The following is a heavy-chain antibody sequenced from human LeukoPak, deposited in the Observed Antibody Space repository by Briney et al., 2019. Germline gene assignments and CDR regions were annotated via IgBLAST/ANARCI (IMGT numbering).Heavy chain of an antibody. V-gene: IGHV3-30*04. CDR1: GFIFSNYA. J-gene: IGHJ3*02. CDR3: AREWNAFDI. CDR2: ISHDGSNK. Sequence: GGSLRLSCAASGFIFSNYAIHWVRQAPGKGLEWVAVISHDGSNKNYANSVKGRFTISRDNAKNTLYLQMNSLRVEDTAVYYCAREWNAFDIWGQGTMVTVSS.